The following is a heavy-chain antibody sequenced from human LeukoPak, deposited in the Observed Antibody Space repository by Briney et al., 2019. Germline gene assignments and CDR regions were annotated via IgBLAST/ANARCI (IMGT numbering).Heavy chain of an antibody. CDR1: GGTFSSYA. Sequence: GASVKVSCKASGGTFSSYAISWVRQAPGQGLEWMEGIIPIFGTANYAQKFQGRVTITADESTSTAYMELSSLRSEDTAVYYCARDDSSGYSFLGYWGQGTLVTVSS. J-gene: IGHJ4*02. D-gene: IGHD3-22*01. CDR3: ARDDSSGYSFLGY. V-gene: IGHV1-69*13. CDR2: IIPIFGTA.